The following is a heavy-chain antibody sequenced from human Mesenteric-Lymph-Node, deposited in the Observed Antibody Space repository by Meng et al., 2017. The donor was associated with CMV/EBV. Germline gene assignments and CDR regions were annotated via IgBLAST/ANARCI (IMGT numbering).Heavy chain of an antibody. J-gene: IGHJ4*02. V-gene: IGHV1-69*10. CDR1: GGTFSRYA. D-gene: IGHD2-2*01. CDR3: ARGYCSSTSCPFDY. Sequence: SVKVSCKASGGTFSRYAISWVRQAPGQGLEWMGGIIPMLDIANYAQKFQGRVTITADKSTSTAYMELSSLRSEDTAVYYCARGYCSSTSCPFDYWGQGTLVTSPQ. CDR2: IIPMLDIA.